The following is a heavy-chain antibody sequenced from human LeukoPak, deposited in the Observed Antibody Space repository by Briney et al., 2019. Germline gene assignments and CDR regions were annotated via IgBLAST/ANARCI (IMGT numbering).Heavy chain of an antibody. J-gene: IGHJ4*02. D-gene: IGHD1-26*01. Sequence: GGSLRLSCAASGFTFSSYTMNWVRQAPGKGLEWVSSISSSPTYIYYADSVKGRFTISRDNAKNSLYLQMNSLRAEDTAVYYCAKDSGTYYKGFDYWGQGTLVAVSS. CDR1: GFTFSSYT. CDR2: ISSSPTYI. CDR3: AKDSGTYYKGFDY. V-gene: IGHV3-21*04.